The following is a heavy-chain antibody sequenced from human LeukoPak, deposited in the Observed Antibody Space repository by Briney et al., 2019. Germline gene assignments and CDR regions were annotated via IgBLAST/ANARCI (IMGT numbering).Heavy chain of an antibody. Sequence: SETLSLTCTVSGGSISSSSYYWGWIRQPPGKGLEWIGSIYYSGSTYYNPSLKNRVTISVDTSKNQFSLKLSSVTAADTAVYYCARGWHHCSGGSCYSSFDYWGQGTLVTVSS. CDR3: ARGWHHCSGGSCYSSFDY. CDR1: GGSISSSSYY. D-gene: IGHD2-15*01. V-gene: IGHV4-39*07. CDR2: IYYSGST. J-gene: IGHJ4*02.